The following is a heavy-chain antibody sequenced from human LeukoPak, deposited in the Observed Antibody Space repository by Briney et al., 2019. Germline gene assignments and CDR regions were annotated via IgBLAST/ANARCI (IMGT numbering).Heavy chain of an antibody. Sequence: GGSLRLSCAASGFTFSSYAMHWVRQAPGKGLEYVSAISSNGGSTYYANSVKGRFTISRDNSQNTLYLQMGSLRAEDMAVYYCARDNRLQLWSLQSGMGAFDIWGQGTMVTVSS. D-gene: IGHD5-18*01. CDR2: ISSNGGST. CDR1: GFTFSSYA. CDR3: ARDNRLQLWSLQSGMGAFDI. V-gene: IGHV3-64*01. J-gene: IGHJ3*02.